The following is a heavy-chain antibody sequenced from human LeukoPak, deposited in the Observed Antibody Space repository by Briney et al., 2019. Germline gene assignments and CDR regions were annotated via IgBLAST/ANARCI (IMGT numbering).Heavy chain of an antibody. CDR1: GASISAYY. Sequence: SETLSLTCTVSGASISAYYWSWIRQSPGKDLTWIGFVHSSGTTKYNPSLNGRVTISVDTSKNQLSLRLNSVTPADTAVYCCARDYPWFDSWGQGTLVTVSS. D-gene: IGHD3-16*02. CDR2: VHSSGTT. V-gene: IGHV4-59*01. CDR3: ARDYPWFDS. J-gene: IGHJ5*01.